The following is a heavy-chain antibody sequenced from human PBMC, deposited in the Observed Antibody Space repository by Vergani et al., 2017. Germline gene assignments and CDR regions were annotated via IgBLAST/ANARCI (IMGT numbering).Heavy chain of an antibody. V-gene: IGHV3-23*01. CDR1: GFTFSSYA. Sequence: EVQLLESGGGLVQPGGSLRLSCAASGFTFSSYAMSWVRQAPGKGLEWVSAISRSGGSTYYADSVKGRFTISRDNSKNTLYLQMNSLRAEDTAVYYCAKDWSEYSSSSYFDYWGQGTLVTVSS. J-gene: IGHJ4*02. CDR3: AKDWSEYSSSSYFDY. CDR2: ISRSGGST. D-gene: IGHD6-6*01.